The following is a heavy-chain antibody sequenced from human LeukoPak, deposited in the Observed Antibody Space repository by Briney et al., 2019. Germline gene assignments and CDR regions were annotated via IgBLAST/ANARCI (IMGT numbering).Heavy chain of an antibody. CDR2: IYPVDSGT. D-gene: IGHD2-15*01. Sequence: GESLKISGKGSGYSLTSYWIGWVRQMPGKGLDWWGIIYPVDSGTRYSPSFQGQVTISADKSISTAYLQWSSLNASHTAMYYCARPSCSGGSCPQSQEYYFDYWGQGTLVTVSS. CDR3: ARPSCSGGSCPQSQEYYFDY. CDR1: GYSLTSYW. J-gene: IGHJ4*02. V-gene: IGHV5-51*01.